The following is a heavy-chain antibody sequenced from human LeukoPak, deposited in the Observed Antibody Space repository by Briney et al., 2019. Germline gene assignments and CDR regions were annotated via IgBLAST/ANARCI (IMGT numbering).Heavy chain of an antibody. CDR2: IGGVDTYK. V-gene: IGHV3-48*03. J-gene: IGHJ4*02. CDR3: VRSHCGRGSCYSRPLDS. D-gene: IGHD2-15*01. Sequence: KSGGSESLLCAAWGFPLCSFEMHGVRQAPGKGGEGGSYIGGVDTYKGYEESVRGRFPISRDNAKNSLYLETNSLRDEATAVYYCVRSHCGRGSCYSRPLDSWGQGTLVTVSS. CDR1: GFPLCSFE.